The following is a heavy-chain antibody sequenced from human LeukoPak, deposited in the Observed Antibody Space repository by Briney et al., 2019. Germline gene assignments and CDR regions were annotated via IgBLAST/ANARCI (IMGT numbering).Heavy chain of an antibody. V-gene: IGHV3-49*03. D-gene: IGHD3-9*01. Sequence: GGSLRLSCTASGFTFGDYAMSWFRQAPGKGLEWVGFIRSKAYGGTTEYAASVKGRFTISRDDSKSIAYLQMNSLKTEDTAVYYCTRGRYFDWLGFYYYYYYMDVWGKGTTVTVSS. CDR3: TRGRYFDWLGFYYYYYYMDV. CDR1: GFTFGDYA. J-gene: IGHJ6*03. CDR2: IRSKAYGGTT.